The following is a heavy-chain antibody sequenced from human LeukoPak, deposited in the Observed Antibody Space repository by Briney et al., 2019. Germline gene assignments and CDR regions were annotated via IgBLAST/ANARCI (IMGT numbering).Heavy chain of an antibody. CDR1: GFTFSRYA. D-gene: IGHD6-19*01. J-gene: IGHJ6*02. Sequence: GGSLRLSCAASGFTFSRYAMHWVRQAPGEGLEWVAVIPWDGSNKHYTDSVKGRFSISRDNSKNTLYLQMNSLRTEDTAVYYCARDMNQYSSNLFYGMDVWGQGTTVIVSS. CDR2: IPWDGSNK. V-gene: IGHV3-30-3*01. CDR3: ARDMNQYSSNLFYGMDV.